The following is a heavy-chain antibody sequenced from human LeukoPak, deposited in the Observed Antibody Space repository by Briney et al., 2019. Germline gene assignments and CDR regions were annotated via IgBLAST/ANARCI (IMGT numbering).Heavy chain of an antibody. CDR2: INSDGNIT. CDR3: ARGTGYGFFDS. CDR1: GFTFSSSW. D-gene: IGHD5-18*01. J-gene: IGHJ4*02. Sequence: GGSLRLSCAASGFTFSSSWMHWARQAPGKGLVWVSRINSDGNITNYADSVKGRFTISRDNAKNTLYLQMNSLRAEDMAVYYCARGTGYGFFDSWGQGTLVTVSS. V-gene: IGHV3-74*01.